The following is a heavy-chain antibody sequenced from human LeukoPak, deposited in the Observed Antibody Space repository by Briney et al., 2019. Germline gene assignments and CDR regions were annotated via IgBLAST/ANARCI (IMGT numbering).Heavy chain of an antibody. D-gene: IGHD6-13*01. CDR3: ARVASSWYGDYVDY. J-gene: IGHJ4*02. CDR1: GYTFTSYY. Sequence: ASVKVSCKASGYTFTSYYMHWVRQAPGQGLEWMGWINPNSGGTTYAQNFQGRVTMTRDTSINTAYMELSSLTSDDTAVYYCARVASSWYGDYVDYWGQGTLVTVSS. V-gene: IGHV1-2*02. CDR2: INPNSGGT.